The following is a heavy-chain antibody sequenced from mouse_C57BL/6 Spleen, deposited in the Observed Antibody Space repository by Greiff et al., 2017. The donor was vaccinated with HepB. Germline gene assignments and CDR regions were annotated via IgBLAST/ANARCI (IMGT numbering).Heavy chain of an antibody. D-gene: IGHD2-3*01. CDR2: ISYDGSN. Sequence: EVQLQQSGPGLVKPSQSLSLTCSVTGYSITSGYYWNWIRQFPGNKLEWMGYISYDGSNNYNPSLKNRISITRDTSKNQFFLKLNSVTTEDTATYYCARGGSYDGYYGFNFFAYWGQGTLVTVSA. V-gene: IGHV3-6*01. CDR1: GYSITSGYY. CDR3: ARGGSYDGYYGFNFFAY. J-gene: IGHJ3*01.